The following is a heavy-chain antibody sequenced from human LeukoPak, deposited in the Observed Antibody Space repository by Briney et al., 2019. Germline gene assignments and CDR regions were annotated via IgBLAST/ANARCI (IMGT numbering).Heavy chain of an antibody. J-gene: IGHJ4*02. D-gene: IGHD2-15*01. CDR2: ISGSGDST. V-gene: IGHV3-23*01. Sequence: GGSLRLSCAASGFTFSSYAMSWVRQAPGKGLEWVSAISGSGDSTYYGDSVKGRFTIPRDNSKNTLYLHMNSLRGEDTAMYFCARGCGGGPGCYILDYWGQGTLVTVSS. CDR3: ARGCGGGPGCYILDY. CDR1: GFTFSSYA.